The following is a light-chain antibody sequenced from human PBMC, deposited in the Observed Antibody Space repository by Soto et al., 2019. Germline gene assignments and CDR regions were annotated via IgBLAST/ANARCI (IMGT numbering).Light chain of an antibody. V-gene: IGLV2-18*02. CDR3: NSYTSSSTYV. Sequence: QSVLTQPPSVSGSPGQSVTISCTGTSSDVGSYNRVSWYQQPPGTAPKLMIYEVSNRPSGVPDRFSGSKSGNTASLTISGLQLEDEADYYCNSYTSSSTYVFGTGTKFTVL. CDR2: EVS. CDR1: SSDVGSYNR. J-gene: IGLJ1*01.